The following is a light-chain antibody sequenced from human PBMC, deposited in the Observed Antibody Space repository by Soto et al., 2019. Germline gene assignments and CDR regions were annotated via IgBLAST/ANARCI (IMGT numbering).Light chain of an antibody. V-gene: IGKV1-12*01. J-gene: IGKJ4*01. CDR3: QQGNSFPLT. CDR2: AAS. CDR1: QDISSW. Sequence: DIQMTQSPSSVSASVGDRVTITCRASQDISSWLAWFQQKPGEAPRLLIYAASSLHSGVPSRFSGSGSGTDFTLTISSLQPDDFATYYCQQGNSFPLTFGGGTKVEIK.